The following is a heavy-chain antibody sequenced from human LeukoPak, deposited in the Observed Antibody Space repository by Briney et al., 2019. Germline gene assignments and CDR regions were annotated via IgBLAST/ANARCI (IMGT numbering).Heavy chain of an antibody. Sequence: GASVKVSCKASGYIFTGYYIHWVRQAPGQGLEWMGWINPKIDVTNYAQKFQGRVTMTRDTSISTPYMDLSRLRSDDTAVYYCAREMDCRGGNCPFDYWGQGALVTVSS. CDR3: AREMDCRGGNCPFDY. J-gene: IGHJ4*02. CDR2: INPKIDVT. V-gene: IGHV1-2*02. CDR1: GYIFTGYY. D-gene: IGHD2-15*01.